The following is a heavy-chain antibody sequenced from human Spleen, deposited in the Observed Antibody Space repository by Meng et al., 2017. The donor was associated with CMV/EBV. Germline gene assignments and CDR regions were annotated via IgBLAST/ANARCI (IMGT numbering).Heavy chain of an antibody. J-gene: IGHJ5*02. CDR3: ARAEWAYCVTTNCLNWFDP. V-gene: IGHV3-11*01. D-gene: IGHD2-21*01. CDR1: FSEYY. Sequence: FSEYYMSWIRQAPGRGLEWISSITTSGNVVYSADSVKGRFINSRDNAKNSVFLQLNSLRANDTAVYFCARAEWAYCVTTNCLNWFDPWGQGSLVTVSS. CDR2: ITTSGNVV.